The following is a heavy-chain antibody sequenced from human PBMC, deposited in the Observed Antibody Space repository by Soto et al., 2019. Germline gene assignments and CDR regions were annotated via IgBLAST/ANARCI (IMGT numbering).Heavy chain of an antibody. CDR1: GFTFSSYA. Sequence: GGSLRLSCAASGFTFSSYAMSWVRQAPGKGLEWVSAISGSGGSTYYADSVKGRFTISRDNSKNTLYLQMNSLRAEDTAVYYCAKDDYGSGSYYSDYWGQGTLVTVSS. D-gene: IGHD3-10*01. V-gene: IGHV3-23*01. CDR2: ISGSGGST. J-gene: IGHJ4*02. CDR3: AKDDYGSGSYYSDY.